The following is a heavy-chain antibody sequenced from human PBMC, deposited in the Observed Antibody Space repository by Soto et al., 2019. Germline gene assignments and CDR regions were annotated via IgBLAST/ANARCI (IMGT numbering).Heavy chain of an antibody. Sequence: SETLSLTCAVYGGSFSGYYWSWIRQPPGKGLEWIGEINHSGSTNYNPSLKSRVTISVDTSKNQFSLKLSSVTAADTAVHYCARVGGVAATVNYYYVMAVWGQGTTVPVS. CDR3: ARVGGVAATVNYYYVMAV. V-gene: IGHV4-34*01. CDR2: INHSGST. D-gene: IGHD2-15*01. CDR1: GGSFSGYY. J-gene: IGHJ6*02.